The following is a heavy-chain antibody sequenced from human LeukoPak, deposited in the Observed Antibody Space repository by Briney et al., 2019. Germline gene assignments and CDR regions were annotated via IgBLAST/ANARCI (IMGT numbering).Heavy chain of an antibody. CDR3: ALAARYYYYGMDV. D-gene: IGHD6-6*01. CDR2: INPSCGST. V-gene: IGHV1-46*01. J-gene: IGHJ6*02. CDR1: GYTFTSYY. Sequence: ASVKVSCKASGYTFTSYYMHWVRQAPGQGLEWMGIINPSCGSTSYAQKFQGRVTMTRDTSTSTVYMELSSLRSEDTAVYYCALAARYYYYGMDVWGQGTTVTVSS.